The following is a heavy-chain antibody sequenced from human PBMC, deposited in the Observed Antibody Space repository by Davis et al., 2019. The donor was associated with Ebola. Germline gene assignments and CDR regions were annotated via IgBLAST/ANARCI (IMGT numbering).Heavy chain of an antibody. CDR1: GFTFSSYA. V-gene: IGHV3-30-3*01. CDR3: ARVHSATFRGVDY. J-gene: IGHJ4*02. Sequence: GESLKISCAASGFTFSSYAMHWVRQAPGKGLEWVAVISYDGSNKYYADSVKGRFTISRDNSKNTLYLQMNSLRAEDTAVYYCARVHSATFRGVDYWGQGALVTVSS. CDR2: ISYDGSNK. D-gene: IGHD3-16*01.